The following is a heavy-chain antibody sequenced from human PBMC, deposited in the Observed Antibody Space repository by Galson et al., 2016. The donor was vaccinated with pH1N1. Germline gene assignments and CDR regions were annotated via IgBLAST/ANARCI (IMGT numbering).Heavy chain of an antibody. CDR3: ARAEGEWIALPLAS. J-gene: IGHJ5*02. CDR2: ISGYNGNA. V-gene: IGHV1-18*01. Sequence: SVKVSCKAYDYTFTSYAITWVRQAPGQGLEWMGSISGYNGNANYAQNVQGRVTLTTDESTSTAFMELKSLRSDDTALYFCARAEGEWIALPLASWGQGTLVIVSS. D-gene: IGHD3-16*01. CDR1: DYTFTSYA.